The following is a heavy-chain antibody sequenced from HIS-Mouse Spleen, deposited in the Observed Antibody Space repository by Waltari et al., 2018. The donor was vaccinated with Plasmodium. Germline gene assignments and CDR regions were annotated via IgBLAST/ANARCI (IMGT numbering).Heavy chain of an antibody. CDR1: GSPFGSYG. CDR3: ASSWYWYFDL. D-gene: IGHD6-13*01. CDR2: IKQDGSEK. V-gene: IGHV3-7*01. J-gene: IGHJ2*01. Sequence: EVQRVESGGGLVQPGGSLSLSWAASGSPFGSYGRSWVRQAPGKGLEWVANIKQDGSEKYYVDSVKGRFTISRDNAKNSLYLQMNSLRAEDTAVYYCASSWYWYFDLWGRGTLVTVSS.